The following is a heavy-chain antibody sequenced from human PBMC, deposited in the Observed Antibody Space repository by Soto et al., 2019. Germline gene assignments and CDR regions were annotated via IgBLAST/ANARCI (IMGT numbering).Heavy chain of an antibody. D-gene: IGHD3-22*01. CDR2: ISYDGSNK. CDR1: GFTFSSYG. V-gene: IGHV3-30*18. Sequence: QVQLVESGGGVVQPGRSLRLSCAASGFTFSSYGMHWVRQAPGKGLEWVALISYDGSNKYYADSVKGRFTISRDNSKNTLYLQMNSLRAEDTAVYYCAKDSTGLDYYDSRGYFCDYWGQGTLVTVSS. J-gene: IGHJ4*02. CDR3: AKDSTGLDYYDSRGYFCDY.